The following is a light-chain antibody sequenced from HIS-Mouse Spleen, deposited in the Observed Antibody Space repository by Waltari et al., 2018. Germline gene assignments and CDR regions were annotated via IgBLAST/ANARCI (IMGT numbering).Light chain of an antibody. J-gene: IGLJ3*02. V-gene: IGLV1-44*01. Sequence: QSVLTQPPSASGTPGQRVTISCSGSSSNIGSNTVKWYQQLPGTAPKLLTYSNNQRPSGVPDRFSGSKSGTSASLAISGLQSEDEADYYCAAWDDSLNGWVFGGGTKLTVL. CDR1: SSNIGSNT. CDR2: SNN. CDR3: AAWDDSLNGWV.